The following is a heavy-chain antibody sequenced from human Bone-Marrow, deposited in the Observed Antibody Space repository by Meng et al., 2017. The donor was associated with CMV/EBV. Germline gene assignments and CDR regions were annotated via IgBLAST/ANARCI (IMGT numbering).Heavy chain of an antibody. CDR2: IIPILGIA. V-gene: IGHV1-69*02. J-gene: IGHJ6*02. CDR3: ARVLVGYYYGMDV. Sequence: SVKVSCKASGGTFSSYTVSWVRQAPGQGLEWMGRIIPILGIANYAQKFQGRVTITADKSTSTAHMELSSLRSEDTAVYYCARVLVGYYYGMDVWGQGTTVTVPS. CDR1: GGTFSSYT.